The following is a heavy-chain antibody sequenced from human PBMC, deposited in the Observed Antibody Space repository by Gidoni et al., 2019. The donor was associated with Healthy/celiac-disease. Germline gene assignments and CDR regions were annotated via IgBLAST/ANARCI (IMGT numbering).Heavy chain of an antibody. CDR3: AREVPAMIVVDTFVGGFDY. V-gene: IGHV1-2*02. Sequence: QVQLVQSGAEVTKPGASVKVSCKASGYTFTGYYMHWVRQAPGQGLEWMGWINPNSGGTNYAQKFQGRVTMTRDTSISTAYMELSRLRSDDTAVYYCAREVPAMIVVDTFVGGFDYWGQGTLVTVSS. D-gene: IGHD3-22*01. J-gene: IGHJ4*02. CDR1: GYTFTGYY. CDR2: INPNSGGT.